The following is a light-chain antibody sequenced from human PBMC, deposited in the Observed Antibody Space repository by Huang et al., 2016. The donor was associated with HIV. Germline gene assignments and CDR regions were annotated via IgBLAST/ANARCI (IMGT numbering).Light chain of an antibody. CDR3: QQYGSSPWT. CDR2: AAS. J-gene: IGKJ1*01. Sequence: IALRQSPGTLSLSPGGRATLTFWAGATVSRNLLAWYQQKPGQAPRLLIYAASTRATGVPDRFSGSASGTDFSLTISRLEPEDFAMSYCQQYGSSPWTFGQGTKVEIK. CDR1: ATVSRNL. V-gene: IGKV3-20*01.